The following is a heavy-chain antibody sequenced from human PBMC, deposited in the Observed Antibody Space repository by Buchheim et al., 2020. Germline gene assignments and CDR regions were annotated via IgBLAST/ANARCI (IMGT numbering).Heavy chain of an antibody. D-gene: IGHD6-13*01. J-gene: IGHJ4*02. Sequence: QLQLQESGPGLVKPSETLSLTCTVSGGSISSSSYYWGWIRQPPGKGLEWIGSIYYSGSTYYNPSLKSRVTISVDTSKNQFSLKLSSVTAADTAVYYCARHVSSSWYGGAQGGPIVYYFDYWGQGTL. CDR1: GGSISSSSYY. CDR2: IYYSGST. V-gene: IGHV4-39*01. CDR3: ARHVSSSWYGGAQGGPIVYYFDY.